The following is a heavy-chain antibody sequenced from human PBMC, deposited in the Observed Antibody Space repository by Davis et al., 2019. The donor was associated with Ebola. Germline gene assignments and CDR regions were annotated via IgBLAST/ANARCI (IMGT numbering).Heavy chain of an antibody. CDR3: AQSSGWHRAFDI. J-gene: IGHJ3*02. CDR1: GFTFSSYA. V-gene: IGHV3-23*01. Sequence: GESLKISCAAFGFTFSSYAMSWVRQAPGKGLEWVSAISGSGGSTYYADSVKGRFTISRDNSKNTLYLQMNSLRAEDTAVYYWAQSSGWHRAFDIWGKGTMVTVSS. CDR2: ISGSGGST. D-gene: IGHD6-19*01.